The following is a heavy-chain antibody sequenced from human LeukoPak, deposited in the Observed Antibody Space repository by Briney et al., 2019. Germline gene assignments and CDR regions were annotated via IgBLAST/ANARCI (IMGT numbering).Heavy chain of an antibody. Sequence: GGSLRLSCVGSGFTFSKYWMNWVRQAPGKGLEWVANIKEDGSPIYYVDSVRGRFTISRDNAKNAVYRQMNSLRAEDTAVYYCAREDRSVVTLDFWGQGTLVTVSS. CDR2: IKEDGSPI. J-gene: IGHJ4*02. CDR1: GFTFSKYW. CDR3: AREDRSVVTLDF. V-gene: IGHV3-7*01. D-gene: IGHD4-23*01.